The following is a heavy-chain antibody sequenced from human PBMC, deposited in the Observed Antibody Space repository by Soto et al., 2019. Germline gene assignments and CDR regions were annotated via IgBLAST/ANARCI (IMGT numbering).Heavy chain of an antibody. CDR2: IWYDGSNK. J-gene: IGHJ4*02. CDR3: ARDDGSYLDY. Sequence: QVQLVESGGGVVQPGRSLRLSCAASGFTFSSYGMHWVRQAPGKGLAWVAVIWYDGSNKYYADSVKGRFTISRDNSKNTLYLQMNSLRAEDTAVYYCARDDGSYLDYWGQGTLVTVSS. CDR1: GFTFSSYG. V-gene: IGHV3-33*01.